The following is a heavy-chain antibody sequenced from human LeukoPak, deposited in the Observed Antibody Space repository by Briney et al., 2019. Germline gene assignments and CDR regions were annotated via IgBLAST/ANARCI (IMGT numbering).Heavy chain of an antibody. CDR3: ARAAAVAAAPSFFDY. J-gene: IGHJ4*02. D-gene: IGHD6-13*01. Sequence: GGSLRLSCAASGFTFSSYSMNWVRQAPGKGLEWVSSISSSSSYIYYADSVKGRFTVSRDNAKNSLYLQMNSLRAEDTAVYYCARAAAVAAAPSFFDYWGQGTLVTVSS. V-gene: IGHV3-21*01. CDR2: ISSSSSYI. CDR1: GFTFSSYS.